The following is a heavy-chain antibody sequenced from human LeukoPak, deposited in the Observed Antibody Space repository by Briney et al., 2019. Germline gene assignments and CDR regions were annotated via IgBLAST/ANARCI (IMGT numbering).Heavy chain of an antibody. CDR1: GYTFTGYY. Sequence: ASVKVSCKASGYTFTGYYMHWVRQAPGQGLEWMGWINPNSGGTNYAQKFQGRVTMTRDTSISTAYMELSRLRSDDTAVYYCARWWYFSMDESTNWFDPWGQGTLVTVSS. CDR3: ARWWYFSMDESTNWFDP. CDR2: INPNSGGT. D-gene: IGHD2-15*01. V-gene: IGHV1-2*02. J-gene: IGHJ5*02.